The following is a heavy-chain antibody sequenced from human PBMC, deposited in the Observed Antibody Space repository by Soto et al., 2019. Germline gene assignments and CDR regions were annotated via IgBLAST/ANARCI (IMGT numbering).Heavy chain of an antibody. Sequence: GGSLRLSCAASGFTFSSYGMHWVRQAPGKGLEWVAVIWYDGSNKYYADSVKGRFTISRDNSKNTLYLQMNSLRAEDTAVYYCARDYYDSSGYYYDSYAFDIWGQGTMVTV. V-gene: IGHV3-33*01. CDR1: GFTFSSYG. J-gene: IGHJ3*02. CDR3: ARDYYDSSGYYYDSYAFDI. CDR2: IWYDGSNK. D-gene: IGHD3-22*01.